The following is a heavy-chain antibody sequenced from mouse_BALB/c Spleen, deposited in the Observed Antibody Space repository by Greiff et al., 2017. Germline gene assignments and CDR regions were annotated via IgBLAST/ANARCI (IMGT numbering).Heavy chain of an antibody. CDR2: ISNLAYSI. J-gene: IGHJ2*01. V-gene: IGHV5-15*02. CDR3: AREGDYDDYFDY. Sequence: EVQLVESGGGLVQPGGSRKLSCAASGFTFSDYGMAWVRQAPGKGPEWVAFISNLAYSIYYADTVTGRFTISRENAKNTLYLEMSSLRSEDTAMYYCAREGDYDDYFDYWGQGTTLTVSS. CDR1: GFTFSDYG. D-gene: IGHD2-4*01.